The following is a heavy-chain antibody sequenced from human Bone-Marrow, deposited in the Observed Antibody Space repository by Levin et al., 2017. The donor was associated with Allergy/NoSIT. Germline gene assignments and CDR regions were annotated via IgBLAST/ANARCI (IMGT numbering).Heavy chain of an antibody. V-gene: IGHV3-48*01. CDR3: ARDKSSDGVTPDWYFDL. D-gene: IGHD2-21*02. CDR1: GFIFADYA. CDR2: ISSSGTTK. J-gene: IGHJ2*01. Sequence: GESLKISCTISGFIFADYAMNWVRQAPGKGLEWISYISSSGTTKYYADSVKGRFTISSKTSVYLQMNSLRAEDTAIYYCARDKSSDGVTPDWYFDLWGRGTLVTVSS.